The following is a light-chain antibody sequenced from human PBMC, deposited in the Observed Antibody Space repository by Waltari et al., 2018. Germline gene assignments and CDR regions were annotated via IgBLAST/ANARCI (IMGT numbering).Light chain of an antibody. J-gene: IGLJ2*01. CDR3: ISYAGSNNLV. V-gene: IGLV2-8*01. CDR2: DVS. Sequence: QSALPQPPSASGSPGQSVTISCTGTSRDVGGYNFVPWYQQHPCKAPKLMIYDVSKRPSGVPDRFSGSKSGNTASLTVSGLQAEDEAVYYCISYAGSNNLVFGGGTKLTVL. CDR1: SRDVGGYNF.